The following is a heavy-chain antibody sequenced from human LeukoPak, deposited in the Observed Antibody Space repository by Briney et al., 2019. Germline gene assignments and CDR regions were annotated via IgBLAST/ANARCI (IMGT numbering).Heavy chain of an antibody. CDR1: GGSISSYY. D-gene: IGHD3-10*01. CDR3: ARGPLTMEYNAMDV. CDR2: IYYSGST. V-gene: IGHV4-59*01. Sequence: PSETLSLTCTVSGGSISSYYWSWIRQPPGKGLECIGYIYYSGSTNYNPSLRSRVTISVDTSKNQFSLKLSSVTAADTAVYYCARGPLTMEYNAMDVWGQGTTVTVSS. J-gene: IGHJ6*02.